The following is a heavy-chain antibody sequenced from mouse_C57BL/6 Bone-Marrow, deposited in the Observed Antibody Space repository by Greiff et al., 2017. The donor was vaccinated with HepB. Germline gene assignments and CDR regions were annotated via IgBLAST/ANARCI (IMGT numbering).Heavy chain of an antibody. Sequence: EVKLMESGGGLVKPGGSLKLSCAASGFTFSDYGMHWVRQAPEKGLEWVATISSGGSYTYYPDSVKGRFTISRDNAKNTLYLQMSSLKSEDTAMYYCARHGNPSMDYWGQGTSVTVSS. J-gene: IGHJ4*01. CDR1: GFTFSDYG. CDR3: ARHGNPSMDY. V-gene: IGHV5-6*03. CDR2: ISSGGSYT. D-gene: IGHD1-1*01.